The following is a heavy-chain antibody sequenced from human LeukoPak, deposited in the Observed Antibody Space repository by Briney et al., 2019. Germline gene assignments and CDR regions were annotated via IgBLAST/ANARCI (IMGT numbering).Heavy chain of an antibody. CDR1: GGSISKYY. D-gene: IGHD6-13*01. V-gene: IGHV4-59*01. CDR3: ARGVYIAAAQYGY. Sequence: PSETLSLTRTLSGGSISKYYWSWIRPPPGKGLEGIGYIYYSGTTNYHPPLKSRVTISVDTSTNQFSLKLNSVTPADTAAYYCARGVYIAAAQYGYWGQRTLVTVSS. CDR2: IYYSGTT. J-gene: IGHJ1*01.